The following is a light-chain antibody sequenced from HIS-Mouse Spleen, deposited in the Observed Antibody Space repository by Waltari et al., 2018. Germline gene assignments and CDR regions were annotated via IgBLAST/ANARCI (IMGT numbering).Light chain of an antibody. V-gene: IGLV1-47*01. CDR1: SSNIGSNY. Sequence: ELTQPPSASGTPGQRVTISCSGSSSNIGSNYVYWYQQLPGTAPRLLIYRNNQRPSGVPDRFAGAKSGTAASLAISGLRSEDEADYYCAAWDDSLSGPVFGGGTKLTVL. J-gene: IGLJ3*02. CDR2: RNN. CDR3: AAWDDSLSGPV.